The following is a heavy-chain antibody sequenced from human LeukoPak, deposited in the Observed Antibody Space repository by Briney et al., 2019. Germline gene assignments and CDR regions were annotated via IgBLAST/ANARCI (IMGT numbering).Heavy chain of an antibody. CDR2: INWTGGST. Sequence: GGSLRLSCAASGFTFDDYGMNWVRQAPGKGLEWVSGINWTGGSTGYADSVKGRFTISRDNAKNTLYLQMNSLRAEDTAVYYCAKDPFLPGYYDSSGNIDYWGQGTLVTVSS. D-gene: IGHD3-22*01. V-gene: IGHV3-20*04. CDR3: AKDPFLPGYYDSSGNIDY. CDR1: GFTFDDYG. J-gene: IGHJ4*02.